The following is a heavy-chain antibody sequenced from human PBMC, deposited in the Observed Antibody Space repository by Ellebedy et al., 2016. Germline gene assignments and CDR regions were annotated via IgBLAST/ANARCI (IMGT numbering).Heavy chain of an antibody. CDR2: ISSSSSYI. J-gene: IGHJ4*02. CDR3: ARDGYDILTGYYNRGDY. D-gene: IGHD3-9*01. V-gene: IGHV3-21*01. Sequence: GESLKISXAASGFTFSSYGMNWVRQAPGKGLEWVSSISSSSSYIYYADSVKGRFTISRDNAKNSLYLQMNSLRAEDTAVYYCARDGYDILTGYYNRGDYWGQGTLVTVSS. CDR1: GFTFSSYG.